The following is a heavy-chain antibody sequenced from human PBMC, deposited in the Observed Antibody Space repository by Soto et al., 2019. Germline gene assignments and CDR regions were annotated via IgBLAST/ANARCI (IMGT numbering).Heavy chain of an antibody. V-gene: IGHV1-2*04. CDR3: ARGWSYYYDSSGYKNWFDP. CDR2: INPNSGGT. J-gene: IGHJ5*02. CDR1: GYTFTGYY. Sequence: QVQLVQSGAEVKKPGASVKVSCKAYGYTFTGYYMHWVRQAPGQGLEWMGWINPNSGGTNYAQKFQGWVTMTRDTSISTAYMELSRLRSDDTAVYYCARGWSYYYDSSGYKNWFDPWGQGTLVTVSS. D-gene: IGHD3-22*01.